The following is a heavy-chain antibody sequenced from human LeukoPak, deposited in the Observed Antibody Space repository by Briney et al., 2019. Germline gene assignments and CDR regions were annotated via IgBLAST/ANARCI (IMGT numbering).Heavy chain of an antibody. CDR1: GFTFSSYE. D-gene: IGHD2-2*01. Sequence: GGSLRLSCAASGFTFSSYEMNWVRQAPGKGLEWVSYISSSGSIYYADSVKGRFTISRDNAKNSLYLQMNSLRAEDTAVYYCARIDVVPAAPFDYWGQGTLVTVSS. V-gene: IGHV3-48*03. CDR2: ISSSGSI. J-gene: IGHJ4*02. CDR3: ARIDVVPAAPFDY.